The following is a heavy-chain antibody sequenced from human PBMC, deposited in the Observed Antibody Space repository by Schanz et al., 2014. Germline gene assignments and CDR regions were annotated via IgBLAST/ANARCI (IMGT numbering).Heavy chain of an antibody. CDR3: AKCIGWYGRCAFDI. D-gene: IGHD6-19*01. CDR2: INPDGSGK. V-gene: IGHV3-33*06. J-gene: IGHJ4*02. CDR1: GFTFSKYG. Sequence: QVQLVESGGGVVQPGRSLRLSCAASGFTFSKYGMHWVRQAPGKGLEWVAKINPDGSGKYYVVSVEGRFTISRDNSKNTLYLQMNSLIAEDTAVYYCAKCIGWYGRCAFDIWGQGTLVTVSS.